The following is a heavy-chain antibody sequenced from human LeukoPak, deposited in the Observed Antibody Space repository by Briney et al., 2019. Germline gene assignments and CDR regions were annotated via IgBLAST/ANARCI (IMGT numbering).Heavy chain of an antibody. CDR2: INPNSGGT. J-gene: IGHJ4*02. D-gene: IGHD3-10*01. Sequence: ASVKVSCKASAYTFTVCYMHLVRQAPGQGLEWMGWINPNSGGTNYAQKFQGRVTMTRDTSISTAYMELSRLRSDDTAVYYCARGTYYYGSGRIVELFDYWGQGTLVTVSS. V-gene: IGHV1-2*02. CDR3: ARGTYYYGSGRIVELFDY. CDR1: AYTFTVCY.